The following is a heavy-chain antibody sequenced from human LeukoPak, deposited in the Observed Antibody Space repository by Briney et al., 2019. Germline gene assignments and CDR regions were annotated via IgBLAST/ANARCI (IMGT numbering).Heavy chain of an antibody. CDR1: GFTFSSYG. D-gene: IGHD6-13*01. V-gene: IGHV3-30*18. CDR2: IAYDGNNK. CDR3: AKDLGGSSWGDLGFDY. J-gene: IGHJ4*02. Sequence: PGRSLRLSCAASGFTFSSYGMHWVRQAPGKGLEWVEVIAYDGNNKYYADSVKGRFTISRDNSKNTLYLQMNSLRAEDTAVYYCAKDLGGSSWGDLGFDYWGQGTLVTVSS.